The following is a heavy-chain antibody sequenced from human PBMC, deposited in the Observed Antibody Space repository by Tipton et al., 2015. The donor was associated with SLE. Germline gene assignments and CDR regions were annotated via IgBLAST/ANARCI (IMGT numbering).Heavy chain of an antibody. D-gene: IGHD3-9*01. CDR2: TYSNGNT. V-gene: IGHV4-31*03. CDR3: ARGTYFDWPKDSRGWFDS. CDR1: GRSMNSYNYY. J-gene: IGHJ5*01. Sequence: TLSLTCTVSGRSMNSYNYYWSWIRQHPGKGLEWVGDTYSNGNTHYNPSLKSRVSISVDPSKNQFSLNLNSVTAADTAVYFCARGTYFDWPKDSRGWFDSWGQGTLVSVSS.